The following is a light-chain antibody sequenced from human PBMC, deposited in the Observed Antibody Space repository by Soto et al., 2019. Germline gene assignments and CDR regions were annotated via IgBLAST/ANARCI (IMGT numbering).Light chain of an antibody. CDR2: WAS. V-gene: IGKV4-1*01. Sequence: DIVMTQSPDSLAVSLGVRATINCKSSQRVLYNSDNKNYLAWYQQKAGQPPKLLIYWASTRDSGVPDRFSCSGSGADFTLTINNLQAEDVAVYYCQQYYTTLSFGGGTKVEIK. J-gene: IGKJ4*01. CDR1: QRVLYNSDNKNY. CDR3: QQYYTTLS.